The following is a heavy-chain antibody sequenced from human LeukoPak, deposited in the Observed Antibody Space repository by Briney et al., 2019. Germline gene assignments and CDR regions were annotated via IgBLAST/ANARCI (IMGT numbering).Heavy chain of an antibody. J-gene: IGHJ4*02. Sequence: GASVKVSCKASGYTFTRYAMHWVRQAPGQRLEWMGWINAGNGNTKYSQKFQGRVTITRDTSASTAYVELSSLRSEDTAVYYCARTLAYYYDSSGFEVFDYWGQGTLVTVSS. CDR2: INAGNGNT. CDR3: ARTLAYYYDSSGFEVFDY. V-gene: IGHV1-3*01. CDR1: GYTFTRYA. D-gene: IGHD3-22*01.